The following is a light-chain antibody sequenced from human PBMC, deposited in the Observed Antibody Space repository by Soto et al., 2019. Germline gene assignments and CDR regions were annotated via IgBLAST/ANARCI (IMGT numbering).Light chain of an antibody. CDR2: DNN. CDR1: SSNIGALYD. Sequence: QSALTQPPSVSGAPGQRVTISCTGSSSNIGALYDVNWYQQLPGTAPKLLIYDNNNRPSGVPDRFSGSKSGTSASLAITGLQAEDEADYYCQSYDNSLSGHVVFGGGTK. CDR3: QSYDNSLSGHVV. V-gene: IGLV1-40*01. J-gene: IGLJ2*01.